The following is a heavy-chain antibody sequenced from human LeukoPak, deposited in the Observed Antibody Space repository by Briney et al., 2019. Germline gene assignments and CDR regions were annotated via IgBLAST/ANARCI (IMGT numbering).Heavy chain of an antibody. CDR1: GYTFTSYG. J-gene: IGHJ5*02. V-gene: IGHV1-18*01. D-gene: IGHD4-17*01. CDR2: ISAYNGNT. Sequence: ASVKVSCKASGYTFTSYGISWVRQAPGQGLEWMGWISAYNGNTNYAQKLQGRVTMTTDTSTSTAYMELRSLRSGDTAVYYCARDLGLYGDYVYWFDPWGQGTLVTVSS. CDR3: ARDLGLYGDYVYWFDP.